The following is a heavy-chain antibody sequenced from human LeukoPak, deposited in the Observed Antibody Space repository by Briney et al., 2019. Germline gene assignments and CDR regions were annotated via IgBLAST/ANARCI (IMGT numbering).Heavy chain of an antibody. D-gene: IGHD3-22*01. V-gene: IGHV4-30-2*01. CDR1: GGSISSGGYS. CDR3: ARGSSGDAFDI. J-gene: IGHJ3*02. CDR2: IYHSGST. Sequence: PSGTLSLTCAVSGGSISSGGYSWSWIRQPPGKGLEWIGYIYHSGSTYYNPSLKSRVTISVDRSKNQFSLKLSSVTAADTAVYYCARGSSGDAFDIWGQGTMVTVSS.